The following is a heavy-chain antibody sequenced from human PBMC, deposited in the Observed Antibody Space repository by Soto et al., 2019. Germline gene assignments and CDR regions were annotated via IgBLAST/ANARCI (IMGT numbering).Heavy chain of an antibody. J-gene: IGHJ6*01. CDR2: INHNSGGT. CDR1: GYTFTGYY. Sequence: SVKLSCKASGYTFTGYYMHYVRQAPGQGLELMGWINHNSGGTNYAQKFQGRVTMTKDTSISTAYMELSRMRCDDSAVYYCARAKSLGYCSGGSCYGSSYYYGMDVWGLGTTVTVSS. V-gene: IGHV1-2*02. D-gene: IGHD2-15*01. CDR3: ARAKSLGYCSGGSCYGSSYYYGMDV.